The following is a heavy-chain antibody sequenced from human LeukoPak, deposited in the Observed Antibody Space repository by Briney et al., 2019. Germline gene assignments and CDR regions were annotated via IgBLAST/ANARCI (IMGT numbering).Heavy chain of an antibody. D-gene: IGHD3-22*01. CDR1: GFTFSSYG. CDR2: ISYDGSNK. J-gene: IGHJ4*02. CDR3: AKDARIYYYDSSGYYEGRYYFDY. Sequence: PGGSLRLSCAASGFTFSSYGMHWARQAPGKGLEWVAVISYDGSNKYYADSVKGRFTISRDNSKNTLYLQMNSLRAEDTAVYYCAKDARIYYYDSSGYYEGRYYFDYWGQGTLVTVSS. V-gene: IGHV3-30*18.